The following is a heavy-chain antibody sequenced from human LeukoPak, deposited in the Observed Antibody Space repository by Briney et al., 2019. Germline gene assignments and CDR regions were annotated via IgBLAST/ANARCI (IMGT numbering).Heavy chain of an antibody. CDR2: INHSGST. D-gene: IGHD3-22*01. CDR1: GGSFSGYY. J-gene: IGHJ5*02. V-gene: IGHV4-34*01. CDR3: ARDVNYYDSSGYPLP. Sequence: SETLSLTCAVYGGSFSGYYWSWIRQPPGKGLEWIGEINHSGSTNYNQSLKSRVTISVDTSNNQFSLKLSFVTAADTAVYYCARDVNYYDSSGYPLPWGQGTLVTVSS.